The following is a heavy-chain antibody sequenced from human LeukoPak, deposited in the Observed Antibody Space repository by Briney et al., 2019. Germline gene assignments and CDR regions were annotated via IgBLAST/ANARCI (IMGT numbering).Heavy chain of an antibody. CDR2: IYYSGST. CDR1: GGSISSGDYY. V-gene: IGHV4-30-4*01. CDR3: ARGRPSYYGDLLY. D-gene: IGHD4-17*01. Sequence: SSETLSLTCTVSGGSISSGDYYWSWIRQPPGKGLEWIGYIYYSGSTYYNPSLKSRVTISVDTSKNQFSLKLSSVTAADTAVYYCARGRPSYYGDLLYWGQGTLVTVSS. J-gene: IGHJ4*02.